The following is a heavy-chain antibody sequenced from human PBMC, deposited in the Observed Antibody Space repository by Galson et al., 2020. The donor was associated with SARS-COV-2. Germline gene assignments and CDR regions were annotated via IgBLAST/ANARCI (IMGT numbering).Heavy chain of an antibody. J-gene: IGHJ4*02. CDR2: MRHDGSNK. V-gene: IGHV3-30*02. Sequence: EGSLRLSCAASGFTFSSNGMHWVRQAPGKGLEWVTFMRHDGSNKWYADSVKGRFTISRDNSKNTLYLQMNSLRVEDSAVYYCVKSAYSSAWDLDYWGQGTLVTVSS. CDR3: VKSAYSSAWDLDY. D-gene: IGHD6-19*01. CDR1: GFTFSSNG.